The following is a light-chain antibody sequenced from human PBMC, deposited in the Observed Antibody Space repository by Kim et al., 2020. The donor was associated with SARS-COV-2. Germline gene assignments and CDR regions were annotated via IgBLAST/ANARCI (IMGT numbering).Light chain of an antibody. CDR3: QQYVT. V-gene: IGKV3-20*01. Sequence: EIVLTQSPGTLSLSPGERATLSCRASQSVSSSYLAWYQQKPGQAPRLIIYGASSRATGIPDRFSGSGSGTDFTLTISRLEPEDFAVYYCQQYVTFGQGTKVDIK. J-gene: IGKJ1*01. CDR2: GAS. CDR1: QSVSSSY.